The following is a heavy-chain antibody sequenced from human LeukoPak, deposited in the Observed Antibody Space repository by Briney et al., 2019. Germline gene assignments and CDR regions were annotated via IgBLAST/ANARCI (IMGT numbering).Heavy chain of an antibody. CDR2: IIPILGIA. CDR3: ARGPYYYDSSGYHKYFQH. CDR1: GGTFSSYA. Sequence: SVKVSCKASGGTFSSYAISWVRQAPGQGLEWMGRIIPILGIANYAQKFQGRVTITADKSTSTAYMELSSLRSEDTAVCYCARGPYYYDSSGYHKYFQHWGQGTLVTVSS. D-gene: IGHD3-22*01. V-gene: IGHV1-69*04. J-gene: IGHJ1*01.